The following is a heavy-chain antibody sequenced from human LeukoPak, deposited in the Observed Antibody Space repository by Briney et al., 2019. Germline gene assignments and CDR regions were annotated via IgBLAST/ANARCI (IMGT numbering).Heavy chain of an antibody. CDR1: GGSISSSSYY. V-gene: IGHV4-39*07. CDR3: ALSRGRYYDSSGPSWAFDI. J-gene: IGHJ3*02. Sequence: KPSETLSLACTVSGGSISSSSYYWGWIRQPPGKGLEWFGSIYYSGSTNYNPSLTSPVTISVDPSKNQFSLKPSSVTAAETAVYYCALSRGRYYDSSGPSWAFDIWGQGTMVTVSS. CDR2: IYYSGST. D-gene: IGHD3-22*01.